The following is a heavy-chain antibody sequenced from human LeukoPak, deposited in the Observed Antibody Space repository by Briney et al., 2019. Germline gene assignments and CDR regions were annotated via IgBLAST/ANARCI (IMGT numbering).Heavy chain of an antibody. J-gene: IGHJ3*02. CDR3: AREGQWDPRGAFDI. V-gene: IGHV3-30*02. CDR1: GFTFSSYG. CDR2: IRYDGSNK. Sequence: HPGGSLRLSCAASGFTFSSYGMHWVRQAPGKGLEWVAFIRYDGSNKYYADSVKGRFTISRDNSKNTLYLQMNSLRSDDTAVYYCAREGQWDPRGAFDIWGQGTMVTVSS. D-gene: IGHD1-26*01.